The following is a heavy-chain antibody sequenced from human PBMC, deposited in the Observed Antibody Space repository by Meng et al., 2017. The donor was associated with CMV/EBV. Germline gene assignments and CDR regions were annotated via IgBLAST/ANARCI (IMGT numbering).Heavy chain of an antibody. CDR1: GFTFSSYA. Sequence: GESLKISCAASGFTFSSYAMSWVRQAPGKGLEWVANIKQDGSEKYYVDSVKGRFTISRDNAKNSLYLQMNSLRAEDTAVYYCARDTKTYYDFWSGPSGYGMDVWGQGTTVTVSS. CDR2: IKQDGSEK. J-gene: IGHJ6*02. D-gene: IGHD3-3*01. V-gene: IGHV3-7*01. CDR3: ARDTKTYYDFWSGPSGYGMDV.